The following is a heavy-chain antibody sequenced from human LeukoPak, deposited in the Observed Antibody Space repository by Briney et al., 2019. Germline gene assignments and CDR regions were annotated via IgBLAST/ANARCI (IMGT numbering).Heavy chain of an antibody. Sequence: PGGSLRLFCTASGPTFEGYGMNWVRHAPGKGLEWVSGIDWNGGSTGYADFVKGRFTVSKVNANKSLYLHMNGLRVEDTAFYYCARDYYGRLDFWGQGTLVTVSS. CDR3: ARDYYGRLDF. J-gene: IGHJ4*02. V-gene: IGHV3-20*04. CDR1: GPTFEGYG. CDR2: IDWNGGST. D-gene: IGHD3-10*01.